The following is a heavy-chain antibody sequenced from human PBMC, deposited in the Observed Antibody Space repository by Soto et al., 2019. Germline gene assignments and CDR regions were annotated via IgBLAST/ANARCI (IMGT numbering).Heavy chain of an antibody. Sequence: ASVKVSCKASGYTFTGYAMHWVRQAPGQRLEWMGWINAGNGNTKYSQKFQGRVTITRDTSASTAYMELSSLRSEDTAVYYCARAVGVPAVFDCGGKGPLATFPS. V-gene: IGHV1-3*01. CDR1: GYTFTGYA. J-gene: IGHJ4*02. CDR2: INAGNGNT. D-gene: IGHD1-26*01. CDR3: ARAVGVPAVFDC.